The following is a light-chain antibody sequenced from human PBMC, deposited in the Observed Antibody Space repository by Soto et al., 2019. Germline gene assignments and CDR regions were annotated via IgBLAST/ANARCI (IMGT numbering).Light chain of an antibody. V-gene: IGKV1-33*01. Sequence: DIQMTQSPSSLSASAGDRVTITCQASQDISNYLNWYQQKPGKAPKLLIYDASNLETGVPSRFSGSGSGTVFTITISSLQPEAIATYYCHQYDNLLTFGGGTKVEIK. J-gene: IGKJ4*01. CDR2: DAS. CDR3: HQYDNLLT. CDR1: QDISNY.